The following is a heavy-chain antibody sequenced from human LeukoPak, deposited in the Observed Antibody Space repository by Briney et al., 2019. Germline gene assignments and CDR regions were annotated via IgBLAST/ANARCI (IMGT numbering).Heavy chain of an antibody. J-gene: IGHJ4*02. CDR2: IYTSGST. CDR3: ARSYCGGDCYSYYFDY. V-gene: IGHV4-61*02. Sequence: SETLSLTCTVSGGSISSGSYHWSSIRQPAGKGLEWIGRIYTSGSTNYNPSLKSRVTISVDTSKNQFSLKLSSVTAADAAVYYCARSYCGGDCYSYYFDYWGQGTLVTVSS. D-gene: IGHD2-21*01. CDR1: GGSISSGSYH.